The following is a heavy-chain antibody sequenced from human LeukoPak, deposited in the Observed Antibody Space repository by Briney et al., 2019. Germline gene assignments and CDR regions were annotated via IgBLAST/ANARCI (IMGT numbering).Heavy chain of an antibody. CDR3: ASGYYYGLDI. D-gene: IGHD3-10*01. J-gene: IGHJ3*02. CDR2: ITGSSSTI. V-gene: IGHV3-48*02. Sequence: GGSLILSCAASGFTFSSYSMTWVRQAPGKGLEWVSYITGSSSTIYYADSVKGRFTISRDNAKNSLYLQMNSLRDEDTAVYYCASGYYYGLDIWGQGTMVTVSS. CDR1: GFTFSSYS.